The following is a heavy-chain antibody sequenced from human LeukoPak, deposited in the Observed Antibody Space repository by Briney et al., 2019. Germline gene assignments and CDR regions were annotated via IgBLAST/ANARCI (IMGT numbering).Heavy chain of an antibody. V-gene: IGHV3-23*01. CDR2: ISGSGGST. Sequence: GGSLRLSCAASGFTFSSYAMSWVRQAPGKGLEWVSAISGSGGSTYYADSVKGRFTISRDNSKNMLYLQMNSLRAEDTAVYYCAKRATMSGATYYFDYWGQGTLVTISS. CDR3: AKRATMSGATYYFDY. CDR1: GFTFSSYA. J-gene: IGHJ4*02. D-gene: IGHD5-12*01.